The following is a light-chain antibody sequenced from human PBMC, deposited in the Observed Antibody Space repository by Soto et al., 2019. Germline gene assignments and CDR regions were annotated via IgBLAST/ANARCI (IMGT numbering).Light chain of an antibody. CDR1: QTISSW. CDR2: KAS. J-gene: IGKJ1*01. Sequence: DIQMTQSPSTLSASVGDRVTITCRASQTISSWLAWYQQKPGKAPTLLIYKASSLESGVSSRFSGSGSGTEFTLTISSLQSDDFATYYCQQYNSYPWTFGQGTRVEIK. V-gene: IGKV1-5*03. CDR3: QQYNSYPWT.